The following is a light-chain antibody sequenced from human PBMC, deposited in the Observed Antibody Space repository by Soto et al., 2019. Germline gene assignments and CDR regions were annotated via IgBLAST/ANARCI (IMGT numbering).Light chain of an antibody. CDR2: GTS. V-gene: IGKV1-39*01. J-gene: IGKJ1*01. Sequence: IQLTQSPSYISASVGDRVNITCRASQTISHSLNWYQQKPGKAPNLLIYGTSGLQSGVPSRFSGSGSGTGFTLTISSLQREDFATYYCQQSYSSSWTFGQGTKVEI. CDR1: QTISHS. CDR3: QQSYSSSWT.